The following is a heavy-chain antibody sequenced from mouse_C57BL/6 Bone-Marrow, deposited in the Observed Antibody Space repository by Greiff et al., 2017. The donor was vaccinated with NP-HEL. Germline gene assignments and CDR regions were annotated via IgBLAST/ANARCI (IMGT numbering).Heavy chain of an antibody. V-gene: IGHV1-55*01. CDR1: GYTFTSYW. CDR3: ARFEEDDGYFDY. Sequence: QVQLQQPGAELVKPGASVKMSCKASGYTFTSYWITWVKQRPGQGLEWIGDIYPGSGSTNYNEKLKSKATLTVDTSSSTAYMQLSSLTSEDSAVYYCARFEEDDGYFDYWGQGTTLTVSS. CDR2: IYPGSGST. D-gene: IGHD2-3*01. J-gene: IGHJ2*01.